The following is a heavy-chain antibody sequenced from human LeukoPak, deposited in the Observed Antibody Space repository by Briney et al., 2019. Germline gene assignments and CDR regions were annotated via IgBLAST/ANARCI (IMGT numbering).Heavy chain of an antibody. V-gene: IGHV3-23*01. CDR3: AKHADGSGRPRAGFDH. Sequence: GESLRLSCAASGFSFNYAMTWARQPPGKGREWVSAISGSVGSTYYADSVKGRFTISNTNSKNTLYLLISSLTPEDTAVYYCAKHADGSGRPRAGFDHWGQGTLVTVSS. CDR2: ISGSVGST. J-gene: IGHJ4*02. D-gene: IGHD3-22*01. CDR1: GFSFNYA.